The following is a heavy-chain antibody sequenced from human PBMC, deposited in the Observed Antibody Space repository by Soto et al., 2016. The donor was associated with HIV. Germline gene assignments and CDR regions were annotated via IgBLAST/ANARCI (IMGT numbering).Heavy chain of an antibody. Sequence: QVQLVQSGAEVKKPGASVKVSCKASGYTFTGYYMHWVRQAPGQGLEWMGWINPNSGGTNCAQKFQGRVTMTRDTSISTAYMELSRLRSDDTAVYYCARALDYYDSSGYYFDYWGQGTLVTVSS. J-gene: IGHJ4*02. V-gene: IGHV1-2*02. CDR3: ARALDYYDSSGYYFDY. CDR2: INPNSGGT. D-gene: IGHD3-22*01. CDR1: GYTFTGYY.